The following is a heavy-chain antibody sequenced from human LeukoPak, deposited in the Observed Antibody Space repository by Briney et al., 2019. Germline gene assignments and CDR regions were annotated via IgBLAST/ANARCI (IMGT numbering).Heavy chain of an antibody. CDR2: IKQDGSEK. CDR3: ARECAGPSFDY. V-gene: IGHV3-7*01. D-gene: IGHD6-13*01. CDR1: GFTFSSYW. J-gene: IGHJ4*02. Sequence: GGSLRLSWAASGFTFSSYWMSWVRQAPGKGLEWVANIKQDGSEKSYVHSVKGRFTISRDNTKNSLYLQMNSLRAEDTAVYFCARECAGPSFDYWGQGTLVTVSS.